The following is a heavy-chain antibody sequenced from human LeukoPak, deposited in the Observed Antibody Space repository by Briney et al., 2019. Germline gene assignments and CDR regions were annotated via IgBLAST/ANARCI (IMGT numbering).Heavy chain of an antibody. V-gene: IGHV3-30*14. Sequence: AGGSLRLSCAASGFTFSSYAMHWVRQAPGKGLEWVAVISYDGSNKYYADSVKGRFTISRDNSKNTLYLQMNSLRAEDTAVYYCARDPVRGVISDAFDIWGQGTMVTVSS. D-gene: IGHD3-10*01. CDR2: ISYDGSNK. J-gene: IGHJ3*02. CDR3: ARDPVRGVISDAFDI. CDR1: GFTFSSYA.